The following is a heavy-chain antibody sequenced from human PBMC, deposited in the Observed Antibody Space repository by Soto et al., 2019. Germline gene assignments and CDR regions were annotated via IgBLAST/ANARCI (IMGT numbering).Heavy chain of an antibody. Sequence: QVQLQESGPGLVEPSQTLSLTCTVSGGSISSDEYCWSWIRQTPGKGLEWIGHIYNRGSTYSNPSLMSRVTIAADTSKTQFSLKLSSVTAADTAVYFCARGPSGDKVDYWGQGTLVTVSS. D-gene: IGHD1-26*01. CDR1: GGSISSDEYC. V-gene: IGHV4-30-4*01. CDR3: ARGPSGDKVDY. J-gene: IGHJ4*02. CDR2: IYNRGST.